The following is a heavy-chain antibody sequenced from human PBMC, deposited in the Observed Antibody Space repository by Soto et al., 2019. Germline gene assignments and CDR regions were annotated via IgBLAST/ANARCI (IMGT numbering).Heavy chain of an antibody. J-gene: IGHJ4*02. D-gene: IGHD6-13*01. CDR2: IYWDDDK. V-gene: IGHV2-5*02. CDR3: VRSIAAAGSFDY. Sequence: QITLKESGPTLVKPTQTLTLTCTFSGFSLSTSGVGVGWIRQPPGKALEWLALIYWDDDKRYSPSLKSRLTIIKDTSKHQVVLTMTNMDPVDTATYYCVRSIAAAGSFDYWGQGTLVTVSS. CDR1: GFSLSTSGVG.